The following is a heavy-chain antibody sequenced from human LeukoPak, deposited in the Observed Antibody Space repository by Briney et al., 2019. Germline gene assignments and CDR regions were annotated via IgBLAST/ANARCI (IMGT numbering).Heavy chain of an antibody. D-gene: IGHD1-26*01. CDR3: ARDLSGSYDY. CDR1: GFTVSNNY. J-gene: IGHJ4*02. V-gene: IGHV3-53*05. CDR2: YSGGST. Sequence: GGSLRLSCAASGFTVSNNYMNWVRQAPGKGLEWVSLYSGGSTYYADSVKGRFTISRDNSKNTLYLQMNSLRAEDTAVYYCARDLSGSYDYWGQGTLVTVSS.